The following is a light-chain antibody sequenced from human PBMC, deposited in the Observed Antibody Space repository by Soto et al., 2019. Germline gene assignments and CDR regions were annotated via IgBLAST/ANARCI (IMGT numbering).Light chain of an antibody. V-gene: IGKV1-12*01. CDR1: QDVGKW. CDR3: QQANSFPST. J-gene: IGKJ5*01. CDR2: RAS. Sequence: DLQMTQSPPSVSASVGDRVTIXXRASQDVGKWLAWYQQKPGKAPTIXIHRASSLQSGVPPRYSGSGDGTDFTLTISSLQPEDFATYYCQQANSFPSTFGQGTRLEIK.